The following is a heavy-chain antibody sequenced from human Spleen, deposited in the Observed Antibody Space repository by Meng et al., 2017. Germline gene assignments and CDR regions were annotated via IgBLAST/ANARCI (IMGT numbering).Heavy chain of an antibody. D-gene: IGHD3-9*01. CDR1: GYSISSGYY. CDR3: ASEYYDILTGYYCYFDY. Sequence: SETLSLTCAVSGYSISSGYYWGWIRQPPGKGLEWIGSIYHSGSTYYNPSLKSRVTISVDTSKNQFSLKLSSVTAADTAVYYCASEYYDILTGYYCYFDYWGQGTRVTVSS. CDR2: IYHSGST. J-gene: IGHJ4*02. V-gene: IGHV4-38-2*01.